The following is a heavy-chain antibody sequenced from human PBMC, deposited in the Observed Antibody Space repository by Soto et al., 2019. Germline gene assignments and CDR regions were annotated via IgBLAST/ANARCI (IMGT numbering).Heavy chain of an antibody. V-gene: IGHV3-72*01. Sequence: ESGGGLVQPGGSLRLSCAASGFTFSDHYMDWVRQSPGKGLEWVGRIRNRANSHTTVYAASVKGRFTISRDDSKNSVFLEMNSLKTEDTAVYYCATLERIVGGTWDYWGQGTLVTVSS. CDR2: IRNRANSHTT. CDR1: GFTFSDHY. CDR3: ATLERIVGGTWDY. J-gene: IGHJ4*02. D-gene: IGHD1-26*01.